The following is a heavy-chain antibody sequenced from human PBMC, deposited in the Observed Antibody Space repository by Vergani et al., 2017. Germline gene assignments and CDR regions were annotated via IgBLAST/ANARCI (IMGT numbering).Heavy chain of an antibody. D-gene: IGHD6-19*01. Sequence: EVQLVESGGGLVKPGGSLRLSCAASGFTFSSYSMNWVRQAPGKGLEWVSSISSSSSYIYYADSVKGRFTIYRDNAKNSLYLQMNSLRAEDTAVYYCARDLRRQDSSGWYGGDYWGQGTLVTVSS. CDR2: ISSSSSYI. V-gene: IGHV3-21*01. CDR3: ARDLRRQDSSGWYGGDY. J-gene: IGHJ4*02. CDR1: GFTFSSYS.